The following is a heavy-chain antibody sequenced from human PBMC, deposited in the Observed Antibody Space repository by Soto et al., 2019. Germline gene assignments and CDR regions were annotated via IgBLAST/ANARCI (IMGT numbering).Heavy chain of an antibody. CDR2: ITDSGST. Sequence: SETLSLTCAVSGGSFSGYFWSWIRQSPGKGLEWIGEITDSGSTNYNPSLKSRVTISVDTSKNQFSLKLSSVTAADTAVYYCARPTYNSGSPFDYWGQGTLVTVSS. D-gene: IGHD1-20*01. V-gene: IGHV4-34*01. J-gene: IGHJ4*02. CDR1: GGSFSGYF. CDR3: ARPTYNSGSPFDY.